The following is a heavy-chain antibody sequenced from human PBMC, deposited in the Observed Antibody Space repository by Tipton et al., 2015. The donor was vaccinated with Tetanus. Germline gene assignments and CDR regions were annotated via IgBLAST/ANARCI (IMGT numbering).Heavy chain of an antibody. CDR1: GGSISSYY. CDR3: ARTSGYLYSNH. V-gene: IGHV4-59*01. Sequence: TLSLTCTVSGGSISSYYWTWIRQPPGRGLEWIGYVHYSGSTNYSPSLRSRVAMSVDTSKNQLSLKLSSVTSADTAVYYCARTSGYLYSNHWGQGTLVTVSS. CDR2: VHYSGST. D-gene: IGHD3-3*01. J-gene: IGHJ1*01.